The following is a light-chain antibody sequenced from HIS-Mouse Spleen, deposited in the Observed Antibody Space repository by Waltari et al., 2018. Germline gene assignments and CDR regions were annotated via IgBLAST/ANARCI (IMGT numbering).Light chain of an antibody. J-gene: IGKJ1*01. CDR2: GAS. Sequence: ELVMTQSPATLSVSPGKRATLSCRASQGVSNNLAWYQQKPGQAPRLLIYGASTRATGIPARFSGSGSGTEFTLTISSMQSEDFAVYYCQQYNNWPPWTFGQGTKVEIK. CDR3: QQYNNWPPWT. CDR1: QGVSNN. V-gene: IGKV3-15*01.